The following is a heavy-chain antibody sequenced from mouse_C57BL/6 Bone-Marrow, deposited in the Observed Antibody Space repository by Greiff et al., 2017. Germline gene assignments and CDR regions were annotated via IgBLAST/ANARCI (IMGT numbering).Heavy chain of an antibody. Sequence: QVQLQQPGAELVMPGASVKLSCKASGYTFTSYWMHWVKQRPGQGLEWIGEIDPSDSYTNYNQKFKGKSTLTVDKSSSTAYMQLSSLTSEDSAVXDCDRGESTMVPYYFDYWGKGTTVTVSS. V-gene: IGHV1-69*01. J-gene: IGHJ2*01. CDR2: IDPSDSYT. CDR1: GYTFTSYW. CDR3: DRGESTMVPYYFDY. D-gene: IGHD2-2*01.